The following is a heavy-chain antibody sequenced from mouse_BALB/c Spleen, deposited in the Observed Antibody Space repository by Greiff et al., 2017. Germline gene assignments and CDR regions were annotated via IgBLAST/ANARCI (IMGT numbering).Heavy chain of an antibody. D-gene: IGHD2-4*01. CDR3: APIDYDYGAMDY. CDR2: IYPGGGYT. CDR1: GYTFTNYW. V-gene: IGHV1-63*02. J-gene: IGHJ4*01. Sequence: QVQLQQSGAELVRPGTSVKISCKASGYTFTNYWLGWVKQRPGHGLEWIGDIYPGGGYTNYNEKFKGKATLTADTSSSTAYMQLSSLTSEDSAVYFCAPIDYDYGAMDYWGQGTSVTVSS.